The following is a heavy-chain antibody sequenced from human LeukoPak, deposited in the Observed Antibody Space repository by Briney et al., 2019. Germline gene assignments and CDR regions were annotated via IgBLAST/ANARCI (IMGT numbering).Heavy chain of an antibody. CDR2: ISSGGSTK. V-gene: IGHV3-11*01. CDR3: ARDGHAYGRGSPHY. D-gene: IGHD3-10*01. Sequence: GGSLRLSCAASGFTSSDYYMSWIRQAPGKGLEWVSYISSGGSTKYYADSVKGRFTISRDNAKNSYLQMNSLRAEDTAVYYCARDGHAYGRGSPHYWGQGTLVTVSS. CDR1: GFTSSDYY. J-gene: IGHJ4*02.